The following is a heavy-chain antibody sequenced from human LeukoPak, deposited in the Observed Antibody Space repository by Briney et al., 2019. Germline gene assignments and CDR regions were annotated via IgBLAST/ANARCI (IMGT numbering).Heavy chain of an antibody. D-gene: IGHD6-13*01. Sequence: GGSLRLSCAASGFTFSSYWMHWVRQAPGKGLVWVSRINSDGSRTSYADSVKGRFTISRDNAKNTLYLQMNSLRAEDTAVYYCAKPGAAGTGYYYYMDVWGKGTTVTISS. V-gene: IGHV3-74*01. CDR3: AKPGAAGTGYYYYMDV. CDR1: GFTFSSYW. CDR2: INSDGSRT. J-gene: IGHJ6*03.